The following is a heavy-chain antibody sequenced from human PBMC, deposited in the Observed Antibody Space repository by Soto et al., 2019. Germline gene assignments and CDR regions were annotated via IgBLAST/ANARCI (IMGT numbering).Heavy chain of an antibody. Sequence: QVQQQPWGAGLLKPSETLSLTCTVYAGSFSHYYWNWIRQSPGKGLEWSGKIKHGGSSSYNPSLRGRVAISVDMSKKQCSLTLRSVSESDTAVYYCARGRRSDWQVALDIWGQGTMVPVSS. CDR1: AGSFSHYY. V-gene: IGHV4-34*01. CDR2: IKHGGSS. D-gene: IGHD6-19*01. J-gene: IGHJ3*02. CDR3: ARGRRSDWQVALDI.